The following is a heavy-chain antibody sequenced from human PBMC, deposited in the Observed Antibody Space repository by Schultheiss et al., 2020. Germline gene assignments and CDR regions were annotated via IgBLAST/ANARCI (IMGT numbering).Heavy chain of an antibody. CDR3: AKGYDFWSGYLDY. V-gene: IGHV3-23*01. CDR1: GFTFGSHA. D-gene: IGHD3-3*01. Sequence: GGSLRLSCAASGFTFGSHAMSWVRQAPGRGLEWVSGISGSGGSTYYADSVKGRFTISRDNSKNTLYLQMNSLRAEDTAVYYCAKGYDFWSGYLDYWGQGTLVTVSS. J-gene: IGHJ4*02. CDR2: ISGSGGST.